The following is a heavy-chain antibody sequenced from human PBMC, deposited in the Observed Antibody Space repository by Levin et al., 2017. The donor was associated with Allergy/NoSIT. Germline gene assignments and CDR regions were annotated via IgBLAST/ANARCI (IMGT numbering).Heavy chain of an antibody. Sequence: SSETLSLTCTVSGGSISSYYWSWIRQPPGKGLEWIGYIYYSGSTNYNPSLKSRVTISVDTSKNQFSLKLSSVTAADTAVYYCARVLIPTAMVPRSRYYYYCMDVWGKGTTVTVSS. CDR3: ARVLIPTAMVPRSRYYYYCMDV. V-gene: IGHV4-59*01. CDR1: GGSISSYY. CDR2: IYYSGST. J-gene: IGHJ6*03. D-gene: IGHD5-18*01.